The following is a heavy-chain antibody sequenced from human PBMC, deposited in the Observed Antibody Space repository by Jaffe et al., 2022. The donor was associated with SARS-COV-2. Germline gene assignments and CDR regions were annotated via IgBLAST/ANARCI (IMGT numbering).Heavy chain of an antibody. CDR2: IRSKPSGGTT. Sequence: EVQLVESGGGLVQPGRSLGLSCTGSGFTFGNYGVTWVRQAPGKGLEWVGFIRSKPSGGTTEYAASVKGRFTISRDDSKSIVYLQMNSLKTEDTAIYYCSRIGYCGGTGCSFDYWGQGTLVTVSS. V-gene: IGHV3-49*04. CDR3: SRIGYCGGTGCSFDY. D-gene: IGHD2-2*03. CDR1: GFTFGNYG. J-gene: IGHJ4*02.